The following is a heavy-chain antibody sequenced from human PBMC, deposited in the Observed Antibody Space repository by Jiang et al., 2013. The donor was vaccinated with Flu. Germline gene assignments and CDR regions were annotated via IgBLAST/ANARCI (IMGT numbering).Heavy chain of an antibody. CDR3: ARTPRMVRGTYDY. CDR2: INHSGST. D-gene: IGHD3-10*01. CDR1: GGSFSGYY. Sequence: LLKPSETLSLTCAVYGGSFSGYYWSWIRQPPGKGLEWIGEINHSGSTNYNPSLKSRVTISVDTSKNQFSLKLSSVTAADTAVYYCARTPRMVRGTYDYWGQGTLVTVSS. J-gene: IGHJ4*02. V-gene: IGHV4-34*01.